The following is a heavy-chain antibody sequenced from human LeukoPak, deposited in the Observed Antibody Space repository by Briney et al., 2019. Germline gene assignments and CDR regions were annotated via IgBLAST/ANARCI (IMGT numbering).Heavy chain of an antibody. J-gene: IGHJ4*02. CDR1: GFIFEDYS. D-gene: IGHD2-2*01. V-gene: IGHV3-9*03. CDR3: VKSSKYQLLWGHFDY. CDR2: ISWNSGSR. Sequence: PGGSLRLSCAASGFIFEDYSMHWVRQAPGKGLEWVSGISWNSGSRGYADSVKGRFTISRDNAKNSLYLQMNSLRAEDMALYYCVKSSKYQLLWGHFDYWGQGTLVTVSS.